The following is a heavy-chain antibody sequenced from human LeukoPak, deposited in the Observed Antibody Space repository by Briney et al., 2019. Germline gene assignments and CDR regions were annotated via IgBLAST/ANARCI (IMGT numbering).Heavy chain of an antibody. CDR3: ARVRWPGAKY. J-gene: IGHJ4*02. CDR1: GFTFSTFW. Sequence: GGSLRLSCAASGFTFSTFWMSWVRQAPGRGLEWVANIKGDESERYYVDSVKGRFTISRDNAKSLLYLQMNSLRVEDTAVYYCARVRWPGAKYWGQGTLVAVSS. CDR2: IKGDESER. D-gene: IGHD2-8*02. V-gene: IGHV3-7*01.